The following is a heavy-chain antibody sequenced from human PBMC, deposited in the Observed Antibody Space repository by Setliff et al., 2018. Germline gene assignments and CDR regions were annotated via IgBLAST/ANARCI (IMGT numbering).Heavy chain of an antibody. CDR1: GGSFSGYQ. CDR3: ARAQVVFAISAPVWYFEV. D-gene: IGHD2-21*01. J-gene: IGHJ2*01. Sequence: SQTLSLTCAVYGGSFSGYQWSWIRQPPGKGLEWIGEINHSGSTNYNPSLKSRVSISVEKSKNQFSLKLTSVTAADTAVYYCARAQVVFAISAPVWYFEVWGRGTQVTVSS. V-gene: IGHV4-34*01. CDR2: INHSGST.